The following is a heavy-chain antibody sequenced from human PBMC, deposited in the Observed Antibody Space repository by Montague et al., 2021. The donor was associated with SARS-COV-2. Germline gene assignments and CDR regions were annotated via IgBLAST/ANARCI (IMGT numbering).Heavy chain of an antibody. D-gene: IGHD1-26*01. V-gene: IGHV4-39*01. CDR1: GGSISSNTYY. Sequence: SQTLSLTCTVSGGSISSNTYYWGWIRQPPGKGLEWIGSVYYSGSTYYNPSLKSRVTTSVDTSKNQFSLELSSVTAADTAVYYCARHDPNEGRVGAKYNWFDSWGQGTQVTVSS. CDR2: VYYSGST. CDR3: ARHDPNEGRVGAKYNWFDS. J-gene: IGHJ5*01.